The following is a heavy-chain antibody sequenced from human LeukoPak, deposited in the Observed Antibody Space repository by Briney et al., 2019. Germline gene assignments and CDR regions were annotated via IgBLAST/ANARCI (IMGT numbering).Heavy chain of an antibody. CDR2: MNSDGSST. V-gene: IGHV3-74*01. D-gene: IGHD1-26*01. CDR3: ARASRVRNSGSYLDAFDI. CDR1: GFTFSSYW. J-gene: IGHJ3*02. Sequence: GGSLRLSCGASGFTFSSYWMNWVRQAPGEGLVWVSRMNSDGSSTSYADSVKGRFTISRDNAKKTLYLQMNSLRSEDMAVYYCARASRVRNSGSYLDAFDIWGQGTMVTVSS.